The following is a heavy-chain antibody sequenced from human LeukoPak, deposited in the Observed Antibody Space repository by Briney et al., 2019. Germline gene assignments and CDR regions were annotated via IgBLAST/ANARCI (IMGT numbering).Heavy chain of an antibody. V-gene: IGHV3-74*01. Sequence: GGSLRLSCATSGFTFTTYWMHWVRQAPGKGLVWVSRINIDGTITNYADSVEGRFTISRDNAKNTLYLQMNSLRAEDTAVYYCATGKTATLPGYWGQGTLVTVSS. CDR2: INIDGTIT. J-gene: IGHJ4*02. CDR1: GFTFTTYW. CDR3: ATGKTATLPGY. D-gene: IGHD2-15*01.